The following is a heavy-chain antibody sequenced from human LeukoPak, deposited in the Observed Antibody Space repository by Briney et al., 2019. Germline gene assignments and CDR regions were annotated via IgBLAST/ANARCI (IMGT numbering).Heavy chain of an antibody. CDR3: AREHSGDYFHP. CDR1: GGSISSYY. CDR2: IYYSGST. Sequence: SETLSLTCTVPGGSISSYYWSWIRQPPGKGLEWIGYIYYSGSTNYNPSLKSRVTISVDTSKNQFSLKLSSVTAADTAVYYCAREHSGDYFHPWGQGTLVTVSS. V-gene: IGHV4-59*01. J-gene: IGHJ4*02. D-gene: IGHD4-17*01.